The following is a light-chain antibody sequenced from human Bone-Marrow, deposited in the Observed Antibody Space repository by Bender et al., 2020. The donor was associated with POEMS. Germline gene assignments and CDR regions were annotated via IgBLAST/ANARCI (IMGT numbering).Light chain of an antibody. Sequence: SYDLTQPPSVSVSPGQTARITCSGNALPMQYGYWYQHKAGQAPLMVIYKNKERPSGISERFSGASSGTTVTLIVSRVQAEDEADYYCQSADSSGTYIVFGGGTRLTVL. J-gene: IGLJ2*01. CDR3: QSADSSGTYIV. CDR2: KNK. V-gene: IGLV3-25*03. CDR1: ALPMQY.